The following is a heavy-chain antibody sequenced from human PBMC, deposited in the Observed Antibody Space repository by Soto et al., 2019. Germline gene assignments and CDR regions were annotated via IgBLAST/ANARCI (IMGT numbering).Heavy chain of an antibody. CDR1: GFTFSSYS. D-gene: IGHD1-26*01. Sequence: GGSLRLSCAASGFTFSSYSMNWVRQAPGKGLEWVSYISSSSSTIYYADSVKGRFTISRDNAKNSLYLQMNSLRAEDTAVYYCARDRAWSGYYYYMDVWGKGTTVTVSS. CDR3: ARDRAWSGYYYYMDV. CDR2: ISSSSSTI. V-gene: IGHV3-48*01. J-gene: IGHJ6*03.